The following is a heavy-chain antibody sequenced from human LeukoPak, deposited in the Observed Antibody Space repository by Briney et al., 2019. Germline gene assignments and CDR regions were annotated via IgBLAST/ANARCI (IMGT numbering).Heavy chain of an antibody. CDR1: GGSISSYY. CDR3: ATLGFCTSTSCP. Sequence: PSETLSLTCTVSGGSISSYYWSWIRQPPGKGLEWIGYIYYSGSTNYNPSLKSRVTISVDTSKNQFSLKLSSVTAADTAVYYCATLGFCTSTSCPWGQGTLVTVSS. J-gene: IGHJ5*02. D-gene: IGHD2-2*01. CDR2: IYYSGST. V-gene: IGHV4-59*08.